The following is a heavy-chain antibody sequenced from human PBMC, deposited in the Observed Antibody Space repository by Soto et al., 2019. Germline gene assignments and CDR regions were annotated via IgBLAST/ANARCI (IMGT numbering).Heavy chain of an antibody. J-gene: IGHJ4*02. V-gene: IGHV4-39*01. CDR3: AREDILTGYYNPPYY. D-gene: IGHD3-9*01. CDR2: IYYSGST. CDR1: GGSISSSSYY. Sequence: SETLSLTCTVSGGSISSSSYYWGWIRQPPGKGLEWIGSIYYSGSTYYNPSLKSRVTISVDTSKNQFSLKLSSVTAADTAVYYCAREDILTGYYNPPYYWGQGTLVTVSS.